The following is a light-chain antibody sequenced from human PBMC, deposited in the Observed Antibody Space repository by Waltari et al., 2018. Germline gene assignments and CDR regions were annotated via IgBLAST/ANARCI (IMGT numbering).Light chain of an antibody. J-gene: IGLJ3*02. CDR3: CSFTSRSTWV. V-gene: IGLV2-14*01. CDR1: SSYVGGYNY. CDR2: DVS. Sequence: QSALTQPASVSGSPGQSIPIPCTGTSSYVGGYNYVPWYQQHPGKVPKLLIFDVSNRPSGVSNRFSGSKSGNTASLTISGLQAEDESDYYCCSFTSRSTWVFGGGTKLTVL.